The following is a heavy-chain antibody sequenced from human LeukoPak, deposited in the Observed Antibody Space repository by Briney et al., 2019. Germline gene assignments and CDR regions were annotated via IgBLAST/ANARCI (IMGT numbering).Heavy chain of an antibody. CDR2: ITSTSNTI. CDR1: GFIFSTYE. CDR3: TRDKSVTGVSPFDY. Sequence: GGSLRLSCAASGFIFSTYEMNWVRQAPGKGLEWVSYITSTSNTIYYADSVKGRFTISRDNAKNSLYLQMSSLRVEDTAVYYCTRDKSVTGVSPFDYWGQGTLVTVSS. J-gene: IGHJ4*02. V-gene: IGHV3-48*03. D-gene: IGHD6-19*01.